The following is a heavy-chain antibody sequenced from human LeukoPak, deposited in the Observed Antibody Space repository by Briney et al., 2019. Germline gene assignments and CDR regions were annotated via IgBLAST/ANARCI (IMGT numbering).Heavy chain of an antibody. CDR1: GFTFSSYW. CDR3: AKVGQHFDWLFGDDAFDI. V-gene: IGHV3-7*01. CDR2: IKQDGSEK. J-gene: IGHJ3*02. Sequence: PGGSLRLSCAATGFTFSSYWMSWVRQAPGKGLEWVANIKQDGSEKYYVDSVKGRFTISRDNAKNSLYLQMNSLRAEDTAVYYCAKVGQHFDWLFGDDAFDIWGQGTMVTVSS. D-gene: IGHD3-9*01.